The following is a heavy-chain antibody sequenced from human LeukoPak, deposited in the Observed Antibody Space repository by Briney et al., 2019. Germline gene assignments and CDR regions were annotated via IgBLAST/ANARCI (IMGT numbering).Heavy chain of an antibody. Sequence: GGSLRLSCAASGFTFSDYYITWIRQAPGKGLEWVSYISSSSSHTNYADSVKGRFTISRDNAKSSLYLQMSSLRAEDTAVYYCARDRGYEGVDYWGQGTLVTVSS. J-gene: IGHJ4*02. CDR1: GFTFSDYY. CDR3: ARDRGYEGVDY. V-gene: IGHV3-11*06. D-gene: IGHD3-10*01. CDR2: ISSSSSHT.